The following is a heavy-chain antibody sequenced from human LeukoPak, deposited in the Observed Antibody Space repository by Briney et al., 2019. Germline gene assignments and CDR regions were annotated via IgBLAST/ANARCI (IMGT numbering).Heavy chain of an antibody. J-gene: IGHJ4*02. CDR3: ARDRSESVLTTYYHIFDF. D-gene: IGHD3-9*01. CDR2: AYNSGST. CDR1: GGSISSNY. Sequence: PSETLSLTCSVSGGSISSNYWTWIRQTPGKGLEWIGYAYNSGSTNYNPSLKSRVTVSLDTSKNQFSLKLKSVTAADTAVYYCARDRSESVLTTYYHIFDFWGQGILVTVSS. V-gene: IGHV4-59*01.